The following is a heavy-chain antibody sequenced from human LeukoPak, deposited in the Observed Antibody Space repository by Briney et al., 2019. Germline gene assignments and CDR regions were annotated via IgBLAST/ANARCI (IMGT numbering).Heavy chain of an antibody. V-gene: IGHV4-39*07. CDR2: IYYSGST. CDR1: GGSISSTSYY. CDR3: ARDRYYYDSSGYYYAWYFDL. J-gene: IGHJ2*01. Sequence: SETLSLTCTVSGGSISSTSYYWGWIRQPPGKGLEWIGNIYYSGSTYYNPSLKSRVTMSVDTSKNQFSLKLSSVTAADTALYYCARDRYYYDSSGYYYAWYFDLWGRGTLVTVSS. D-gene: IGHD3-22*01.